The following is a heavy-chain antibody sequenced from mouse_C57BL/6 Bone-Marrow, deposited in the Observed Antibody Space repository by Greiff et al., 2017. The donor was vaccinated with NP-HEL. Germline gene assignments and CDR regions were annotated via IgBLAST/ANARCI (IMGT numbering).Heavy chain of an antibody. CDR2: IYPSDSDT. V-gene: IGHV1-61*01. D-gene: IGHD1-1*01. CDR3: ARRITTVVAGPYYFDY. CDR1: GYTFTSYW. J-gene: IGHJ2*01. Sequence: VQLQQPGAELVRPGSSVKLSCKASGYTFTSYWMDWVKQRPGQGLEWIGNIYPSDSDTHYNQKFKDKATLTVDKSSSTAYMQLSSLTSEDSAVYYCARRITTVVAGPYYFDYWGQGTTLTVSS.